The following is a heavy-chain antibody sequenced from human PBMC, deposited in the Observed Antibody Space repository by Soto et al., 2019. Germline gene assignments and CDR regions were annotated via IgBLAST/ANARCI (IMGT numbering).Heavy chain of an antibody. Sequence: SVKVSCKASGFTFTSSAVQWVRQARGQRLEWIGWIVVGSGNTNYAQKFQERVTITRDMSTSTAYMELSSLRSGDTAVYYCAADDSSGYYHNYYYYYGMDVWGQGTTVTSP. CDR1: GFTFTSSA. J-gene: IGHJ6*02. CDR2: IVVGSGNT. V-gene: IGHV1-58*01. D-gene: IGHD3-22*01. CDR3: AADDSSGYYHNYYYYYGMDV.